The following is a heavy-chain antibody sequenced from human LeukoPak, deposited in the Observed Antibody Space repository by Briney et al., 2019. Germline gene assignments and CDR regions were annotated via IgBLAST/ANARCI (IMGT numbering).Heavy chain of an antibody. J-gene: IGHJ4*02. D-gene: IGHD1-1*01. V-gene: IGHV1-8*01. CDR1: GYTFSSYE. Sequence: ASVKVSRKTSGYTFSSYEINWVRQATGRGLEWVGWMNPKTGKTAYARNLQGRVTITRDTSISTAYMDLSGLRSEDTAVYYCARIRPVTTGLKGYYFDYRGQGTLVTVSS. CDR3: ARIRPVTTGLKGYYFDY. CDR2: MNPKTGKT.